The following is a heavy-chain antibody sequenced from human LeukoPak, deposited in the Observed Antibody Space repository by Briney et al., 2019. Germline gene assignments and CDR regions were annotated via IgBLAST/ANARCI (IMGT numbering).Heavy chain of an antibody. Sequence: GASVKVSCKASGYTFTSYYMHWVRQAPGQGLEWMGLIITSAGSTTYAQNFQGRVTLTRDTSTSTVYMEMSSLRSEDTAVYYCAADLYYYDSSGYPFDYWGQGTLVTVSS. D-gene: IGHD3-22*01. J-gene: IGHJ4*02. CDR1: GYTFTSYY. CDR3: AADLYYYDSSGYPFDY. CDR2: IITSAGST. V-gene: IGHV1-46*01.